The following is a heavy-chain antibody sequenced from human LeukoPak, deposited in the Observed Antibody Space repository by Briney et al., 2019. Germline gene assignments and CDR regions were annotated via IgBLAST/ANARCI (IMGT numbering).Heavy chain of an antibody. CDR1: GFTFSNYA. V-gene: IGHV3-23*01. CDR3: AKVSWVTTGDY. CDR2: ISGSGAYT. J-gene: IGHJ4*02. D-gene: IGHD4-17*01. Sequence: PGGSLRLSCAASGFTFSNYAMSWVRQAPWKGLEWVSAISGSGAYTYYADSVKGRLTISRDNSKNTLYLQMNSLRAEDTAVYYCAKVSWVTTGDYWGQGTLVTVSS.